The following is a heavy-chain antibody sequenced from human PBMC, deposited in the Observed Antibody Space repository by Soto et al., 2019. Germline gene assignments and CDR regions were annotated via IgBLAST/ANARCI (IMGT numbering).Heavy chain of an antibody. CDR1: GGTFGSYA. CDR2: IIPIFGTA. V-gene: IGHV1-69*13. Sequence: ASVKVSCKASGGTFGSYAISWVRQAPGQGLEWMGGIIPIFGTANYAQKFQGRVTITADESTSTAYMELSSLRSEDTAVYYCARVSGPGDYYYGMDVWGQGTTVTVSS. J-gene: IGHJ6*02. CDR3: ARVSGPGDYYYGMDV. D-gene: IGHD3-10*01.